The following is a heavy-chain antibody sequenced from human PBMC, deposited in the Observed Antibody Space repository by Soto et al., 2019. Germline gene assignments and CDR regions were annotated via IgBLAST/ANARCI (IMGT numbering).Heavy chain of an antibody. D-gene: IGHD1-26*01. CDR3: ASTGIVGATYDY. CDR1: GFTFSSYG. J-gene: IGHJ4*02. CDR2: IWYDGSNK. V-gene: IGHV3-33*01. Sequence: GGSVRLSCAASGFTFSSYGMHWVRQAPGKGLEWVAVIWYDGSNKYYADSVKGRFTISRDNSKNTLYLQMNSLRAEDTAVYYCASTGIVGATYDYWGQGTLVTVYS.